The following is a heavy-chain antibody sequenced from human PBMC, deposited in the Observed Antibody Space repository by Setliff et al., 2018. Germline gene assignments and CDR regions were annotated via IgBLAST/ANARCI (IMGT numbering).Heavy chain of an antibody. V-gene: IGHV4-34*01. J-gene: IGHJ4*02. CDR2: INHSGST. Sequence: PSETLSLTCAVYGGSFSGYYWSWIRQPPGKGLEWIGEINHSGSTNYNPSLKSRVTISVDTSKNQFSLKLSSVTAADTAVYYCASLMTVSDYWGQGTLVTVSS. CDR3: ASLMTVSDY. D-gene: IGHD2-21*02. CDR1: GGSFSGYY.